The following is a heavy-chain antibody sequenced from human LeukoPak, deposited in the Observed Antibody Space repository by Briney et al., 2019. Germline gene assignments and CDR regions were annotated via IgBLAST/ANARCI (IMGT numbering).Heavy chain of an antibody. CDR3: ARGLLDGVAPGAGIVVVIVGGIDY. D-gene: IGHD3-22*01. CDR1: GFTFSSYA. CDR2: ISGSGGST. J-gene: IGHJ4*02. Sequence: PGGSLRLSCAASGFTFSSYAMSWVRQAPGKGLEWVSAISGSGGSTYYADSVKGRFTISRDNSKNTLYLQMNSLRAEDTAVYYCARGLLDGVAPGAGIVVVIVGGIDYWGQGTLVTVSS. V-gene: IGHV3-23*01.